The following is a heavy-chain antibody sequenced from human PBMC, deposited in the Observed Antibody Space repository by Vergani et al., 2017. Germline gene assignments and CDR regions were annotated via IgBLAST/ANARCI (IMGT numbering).Heavy chain of an antibody. CDR1: GGTFSSYA. CDR3: ARAWSEPPWPGEAFDI. Sequence: QVQLVQSGAEVKKPGSSVKVSCKASGGTFSSYAISWVRQAPGQGLEWMGGIIPIFGTGNYAQKFQGRVTITADESTSTAYMEMSSLRSEDTAVYYCARAWSEPPWPGEAFDIWGQGTMVTVSS. D-gene: IGHD3-3*01. V-gene: IGHV1-69*01. CDR2: IIPIFGTG. J-gene: IGHJ3*02.